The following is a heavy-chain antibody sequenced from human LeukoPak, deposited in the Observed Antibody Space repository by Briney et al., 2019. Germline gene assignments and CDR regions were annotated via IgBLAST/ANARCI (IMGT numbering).Heavy chain of an antibody. CDR3: ARYPYSGISGWQAFDY. V-gene: IGHV4-39*01. D-gene: IGHD6-19*01. CDR2: IPYSGNA. J-gene: IGHJ4*02. Sequence: SETLSLTCTVSGGSISSSSYYWGWIRQPPGQGLEWIGTIPYSGNAYYSPSLKSRVTISVDTSKNQFALKVSSVTAADTAVYYCARYPYSGISGWQAFDYWGQGTLVTVSS. CDR1: GGSISSSSYY.